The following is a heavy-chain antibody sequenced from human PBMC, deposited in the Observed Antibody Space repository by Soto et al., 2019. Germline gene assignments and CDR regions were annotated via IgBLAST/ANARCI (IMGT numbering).Heavy chain of an antibody. D-gene: IGHD1-7*01. CDR3: AKRRTRITGTLAPFDY. J-gene: IGHJ4*02. CDR1: GFTFSSYA. V-gene: IGHV3-23*01. CDR2: ISGSGGST. Sequence: GGSLRLSCAASGFTFSSYAMSWVRQAPGKGLEWVSAISGSGGSTYYADSVKGRFTISRDNSKNTLYLQMNSLRAEDTAVYYCAKRRTRITGTLAPFDYWGQGTLVTVSS.